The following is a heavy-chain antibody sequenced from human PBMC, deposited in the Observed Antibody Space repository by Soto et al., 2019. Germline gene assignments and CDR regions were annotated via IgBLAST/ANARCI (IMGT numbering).Heavy chain of an antibody. Sequence: QVQLQESGPGLVKPSETLSLTCTVSDDSSSSYKWSWIRQPPGRRLEWVGYIDSSGRTSDNPSLHSRRTIPVHTSTVQFSLTLRSATAAATAVYYGVRQGFGSLHDRVDVWGHGTTWTVSS. J-gene: IGHJ6*02. V-gene: IGHV4-59*08. CDR1: DDSSSSYK. CDR2: IDSSGRT. D-gene: IGHD3-10*01. CDR3: VRQGFGSLHDRVDV.